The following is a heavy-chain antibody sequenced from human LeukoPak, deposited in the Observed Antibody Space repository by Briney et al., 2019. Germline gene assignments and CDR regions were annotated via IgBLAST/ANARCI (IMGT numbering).Heavy chain of an antibody. V-gene: IGHV4-59*01. CDR2: IYYSGST. CDR3: ARDLRNYYDSSGYYPPGWFDP. D-gene: IGHD3-22*01. Sequence: PSETLSLTCTVSGGSISSYYWSWIRQPPGKGLEWIGYIYYSGSTNYNPSLKSRVTISVDTSKNQFSLKLSSVTAADTAVYYCARDLRNYYDSSGYYPPGWFDPWGQGTLVTVSS. CDR1: GGSISSYY. J-gene: IGHJ5*02.